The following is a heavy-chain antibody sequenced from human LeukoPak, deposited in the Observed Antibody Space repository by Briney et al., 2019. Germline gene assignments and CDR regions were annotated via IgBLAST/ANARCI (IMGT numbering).Heavy chain of an antibody. CDR1: GYTFTDYY. J-gene: IGHJ4*02. CDR2: VDPEDGET. V-gene: IGHV1-69-2*01. D-gene: IGHD2-21*01. CDR3: AREEAYCGGDCYSGAFDY. Sequence: ASVKISCKVSGYTFTDYYMHWVQQAPGKGLEWMGLVDPEDGETIYAEKFQGRVTITADTSTDTAYMELSSLRSEDTAVYYCAREEAYCGGDCYSGAFDYWGQGTLVTVSS.